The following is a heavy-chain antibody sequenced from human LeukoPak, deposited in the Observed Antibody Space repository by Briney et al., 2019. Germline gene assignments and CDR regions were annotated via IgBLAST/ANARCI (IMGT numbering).Heavy chain of an antibody. Sequence: ASVKVSCKVSGYTLTELSMHWVRQAPGKGLEWMGGFDPEDGETIYAQKFQGRVTMTEDTSTDTAYMELSSLRSEDTAVYYCATSIVGGGFFFYYFDYWGQGTLDTVSS. V-gene: IGHV1-24*01. CDR2: FDPEDGET. J-gene: IGHJ4*02. CDR3: ATSIVGGGFFFYYFDY. D-gene: IGHD1-26*01. CDR1: GYTLTELS.